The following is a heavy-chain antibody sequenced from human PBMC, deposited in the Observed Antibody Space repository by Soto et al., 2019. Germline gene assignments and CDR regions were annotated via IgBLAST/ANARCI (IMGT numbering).Heavy chain of an antibody. CDR2: IYYSGST. J-gene: IGHJ5*02. D-gene: IGHD3-10*01. CDR1: GGSISSYY. Sequence: SETLSLTCTVSGGSISSYYWSWIRQPPGKGLEWIGYIYYSGSTNYNPSLKSRVTISVDTSKNQFSLKLSSVTAADTAVYYCARAWFGELRGNWFDPWGQGTLVTVSS. V-gene: IGHV4-59*01. CDR3: ARAWFGELRGNWFDP.